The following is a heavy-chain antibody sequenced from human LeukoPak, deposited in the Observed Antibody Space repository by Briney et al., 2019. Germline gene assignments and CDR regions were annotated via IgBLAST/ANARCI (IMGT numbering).Heavy chain of an antibody. D-gene: IGHD2-15*01. CDR3: AKSVCLGGRCYYFFDC. CDR1: GFTFVNHA. CDR2: ISGSGGNT. J-gene: IGHJ4*02. Sequence: GGSLRLSRAPSGFTFVNHAMSWVRHAPGEGLEWVSSISGSGGNTSYGDSVKGRFTVSRDTAKNTLYLQMKDLRAEETARYMCAKSVCLGGRCYYFFDCWGQGTQVTVSS. V-gene: IGHV3-23*01.